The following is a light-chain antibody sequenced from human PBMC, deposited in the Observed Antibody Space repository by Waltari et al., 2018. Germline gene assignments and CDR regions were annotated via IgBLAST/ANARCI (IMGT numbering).Light chain of an antibody. CDR2: AAS. CDR3: LQDYNYPWT. J-gene: IGKJ1*01. V-gene: IGKV1-6*01. Sequence: AIQMTQSPSSLSASVGDRVTITCRASQGIRNDLGWYQQKPGKAPKLLVYAASRVQSGVPSRFSGSGSGTEFTLTISSLQPEDSATYYCLQDYNYPWTFGQGTSVEIK. CDR1: QGIRND.